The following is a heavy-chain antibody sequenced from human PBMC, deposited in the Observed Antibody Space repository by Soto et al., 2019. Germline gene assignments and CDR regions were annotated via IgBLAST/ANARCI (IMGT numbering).Heavy chain of an antibody. CDR3: ATVISSYGWAEVYYFDY. CDR1: GYTFTSYG. CDR2: ISAYNGNT. D-gene: IGHD5-18*01. V-gene: IGHV1-18*01. J-gene: IGHJ4*02. Sequence: QVQLVQSGAEVKKPGASVKVSCKASGYTFTSYGISWVRQAPGQGLEWMGWISAYNGNTNYAQKLQGRVTMTTDTSTSTAYMELRSLRSDDTAVYYCATVISSYGWAEVYYFDYWGQGTLVTVSS.